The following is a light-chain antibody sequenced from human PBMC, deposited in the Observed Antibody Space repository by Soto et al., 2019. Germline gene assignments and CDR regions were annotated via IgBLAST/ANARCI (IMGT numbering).Light chain of an antibody. CDR1: SSNVGGYNY. J-gene: IGLJ1*01. CDR2: DVN. Sequence: QSVLTQPRSVPAFPGKSVTISCPGTSSNVGGYNYVSWYQQNPAKAPILMIYDVNKRTSGVPDRYSDSKSGNTASLTICGLQAEDEADYYCCSYAGSNTYVFGTGTKVTVL. CDR3: CSYAGSNTYV. V-gene: IGLV2-11*01.